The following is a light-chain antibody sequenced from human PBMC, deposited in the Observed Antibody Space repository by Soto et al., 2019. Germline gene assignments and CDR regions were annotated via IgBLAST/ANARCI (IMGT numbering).Light chain of an antibody. J-gene: IGKJ1*01. V-gene: IGKV3-15*01. Sequence: EIVMTQSPATLSVSPGERATLSCRASQSVSSKLAWYQQKPGQGPRLLIYVASTRATGIPARFSGSGSGTEFPLSISSLQSEDFAVYYCQHYSTWLLTFGQGTKVEIK. CDR3: QHYSTWLLT. CDR1: QSVSSK. CDR2: VAS.